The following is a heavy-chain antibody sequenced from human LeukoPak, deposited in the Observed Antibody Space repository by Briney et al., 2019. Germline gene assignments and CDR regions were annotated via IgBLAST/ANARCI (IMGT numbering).Heavy chain of an antibody. D-gene: IGHD2-2*01. CDR1: GFTFSSYS. V-gene: IGHV3-48*01. Sequence: PGGSLRLSCAASGFTFSSYSMNWVRQAPGKGLVWVSYISSSSSTIYYADSVKGRFTISRDNAKNSLYLQVNSLRAEDTAVYYCARSGNGIVVVPAATHYWGQGTLVTVSS. CDR3: ARSGNGIVVVPAATHY. CDR2: ISSSSSTI. J-gene: IGHJ4*02.